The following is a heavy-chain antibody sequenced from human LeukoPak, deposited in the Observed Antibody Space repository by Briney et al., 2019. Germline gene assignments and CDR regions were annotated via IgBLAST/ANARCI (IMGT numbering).Heavy chain of an antibody. D-gene: IGHD6-13*01. CDR1: GDSVSSNSGA. Sequence: SQTLSLTCAISGDSVSSNSGAWNWIRQSPSRGLEWLGRTYYRSKWYNDYAESVKSRINIKPDTSRNQFSLQLNSLTPEDTAVYYCVRDQAGLDYWGQGTLVTVSS. J-gene: IGHJ4*02. CDR2: TYYRSKWYN. V-gene: IGHV6-1*01. CDR3: VRDQAGLDY.